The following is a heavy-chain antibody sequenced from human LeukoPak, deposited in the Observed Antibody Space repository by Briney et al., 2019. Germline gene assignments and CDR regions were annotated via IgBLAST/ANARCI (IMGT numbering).Heavy chain of an antibody. V-gene: IGHV1-2*02. CDR1: GYTFTGYY. CDR2: INPNSGST. Sequence: ASVKVSCKASGYTFTGYYMHWVRQAPGQGLEWMGWINPNSGSTNYAQKFQGRVTMTRDTSISTAYMELSRLRSDDTAVYYCARDGGITMVRGVSDYWGQGTLVTVSS. J-gene: IGHJ4*02. CDR3: ARDGGITMVRGVSDY. D-gene: IGHD3-10*01.